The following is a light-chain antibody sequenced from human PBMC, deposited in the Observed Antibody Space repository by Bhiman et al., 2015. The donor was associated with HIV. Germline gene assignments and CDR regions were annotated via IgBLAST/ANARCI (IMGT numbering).Light chain of an antibody. CDR3: SSYTTSNTL. Sequence: QSALTQPASVSGSPGQSIAISCTGTSSDIGAYDYVSWYQQHPGKAPKLMIYDVTERPSGVSDRFSGSKSDNTASLTIAGLQAEDEADYYCSSYTTSNTLFGTGTKVTVL. J-gene: IGLJ1*01. CDR2: DVT. CDR1: SSDIGAYDY. V-gene: IGLV2-14*03.